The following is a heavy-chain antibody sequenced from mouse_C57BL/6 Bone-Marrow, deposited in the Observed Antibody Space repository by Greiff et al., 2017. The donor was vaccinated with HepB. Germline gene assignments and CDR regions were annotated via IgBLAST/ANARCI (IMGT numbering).Heavy chain of an antibody. J-gene: IGHJ3*01. V-gene: IGHV1-75*01. CDR1: GYTFTDYY. D-gene: IGHD1-1*01. CDR3: ARVLLLRRELLAY. Sequence: VQLQQSGPELVKPGASVKISCKASGYTFTDYYINWVKQRPGQGLEWIGWIFPGSGSTYYNEKFKGKATLTVDKSSSTAYMLLSSLTSEDSAVYFCARVLLLRRELLAYWGQGTLVTVSA. CDR2: IFPGSGST.